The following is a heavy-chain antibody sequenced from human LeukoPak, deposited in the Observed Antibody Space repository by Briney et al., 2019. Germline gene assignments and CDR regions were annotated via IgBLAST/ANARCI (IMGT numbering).Heavy chain of an antibody. CDR1: GGTFSSYA. J-gene: IGHJ4*02. CDR2: IIPIFGTA. V-gene: IGHV1-69*13. D-gene: IGHD7-27*01. Sequence: SVKVSCKASGGTFSSYAISWVRQAPGQGLEWMGGIIPIFGTANYAQKFQGRVTIAADESTSTAYMELSSLRSEDTAAYYCARGPPNWGYDYWGPGTLVTVSS. CDR3: ARGPPNWGYDY.